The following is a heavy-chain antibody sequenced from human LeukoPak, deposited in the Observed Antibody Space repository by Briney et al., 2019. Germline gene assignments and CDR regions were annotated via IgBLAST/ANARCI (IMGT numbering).Heavy chain of an antibody. CDR3: AKPPDYGDYEEIDY. D-gene: IGHD4-17*01. CDR2: ISSSSSTI. V-gene: IGHV3-48*01. Sequence: GGSLRLSCAAAGFTFSSYSMNWVRQAPGKGLEWVSYISSSSSTIYYADSVKGRFTISRDNAKNTLCLQMNSLRAEDTAVYYCAKPPDYGDYEEIDYWGQGTLVTVSS. J-gene: IGHJ4*02. CDR1: GFTFSSYS.